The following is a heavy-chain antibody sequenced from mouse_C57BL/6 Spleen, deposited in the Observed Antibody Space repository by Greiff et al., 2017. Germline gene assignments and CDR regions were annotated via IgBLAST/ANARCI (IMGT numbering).Heavy chain of an antibody. V-gene: IGHV2-5*01. CDR2: IWRGGST. CDR1: GFSLTSYG. J-gene: IGHJ1*03. D-gene: IGHD2-3*01. CDR3: AKNWGIYDGYSWAFDV. Sequence: VQRVESGPGLVQPSQSLSITCTVSGFSLTSYGVHWVRQSPGKGLEWLGVIWRGGSTDYNAAFMSRLSITKDNSKSQVFFKMNSLQADDTAIYYGAKNWGIYDGYSWAFDVWGTGTTVTVSS.